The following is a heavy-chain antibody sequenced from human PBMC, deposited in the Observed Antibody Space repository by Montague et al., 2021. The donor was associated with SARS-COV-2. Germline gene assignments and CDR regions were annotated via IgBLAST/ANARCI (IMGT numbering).Heavy chain of an antibody. CDR1: GASISLNSHS. Sequence: SETLSLTCTVSGASISLNSHSWGWLRQPPGRGLEWITTVHNTGNSYQNSSLQSRVTISRDTSQRQASLRLNSMTTADTAVYYCARLPTGFPNWFDTWGQGILVTVSS. D-gene: IGHD3-9*01. CDR2: VHNTGNS. J-gene: IGHJ5*02. CDR3: ARLPTGFPNWFDT. V-gene: IGHV4-39*01.